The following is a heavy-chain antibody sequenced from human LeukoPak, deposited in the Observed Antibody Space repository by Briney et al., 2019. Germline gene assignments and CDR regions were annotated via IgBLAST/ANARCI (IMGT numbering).Heavy chain of an antibody. CDR2: INHSGST. V-gene: IGHV4-34*01. Sequence: GSLRLSCAASGFTFSNAYMNWVRQPPGKGLEWIGEINHSGSTNYNPSLKSRVTISVDTSKNQFSLKLSSVTAADTAVYYCARGGEQQSKGVDYWGQGTLVTVSS. J-gene: IGHJ4*02. D-gene: IGHD6-13*01. CDR3: ARGGEQQSKGVDY. CDR1: GFTFSNAY.